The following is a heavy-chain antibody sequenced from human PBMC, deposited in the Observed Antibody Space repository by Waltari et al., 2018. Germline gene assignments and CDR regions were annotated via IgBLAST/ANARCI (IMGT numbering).Heavy chain of an antibody. D-gene: IGHD6-13*01. Sequence: QVQLVQSGAEVKKPGASVKVSCKASGYTFTGYYMHWVRQAPGQGLEWMVRFNPNSGGPTVAQKFQGRVTMTRDTSISTAYMELGRLRSDDTAVYYCARTSSSWGIDYWGQGTLVTVSS. V-gene: IGHV1-2*06. CDR2: FNPNSGGP. CDR3: ARTSSSWGIDY. CDR1: GYTFTGYY. J-gene: IGHJ4*02.